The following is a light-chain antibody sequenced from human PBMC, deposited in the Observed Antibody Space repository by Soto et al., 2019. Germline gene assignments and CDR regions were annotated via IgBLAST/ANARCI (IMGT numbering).Light chain of an antibody. CDR1: SSNIGSNT. V-gene: IGLV1-44*01. Sequence: QSVLTQAPSASGTPGQRVTISCSGSSSNIGSNTVSWYQQVPGTAPKLLIYSNDQRPSGVPDGFSGAKSGTSASLSLGGLQSEDVADYYCAAGDGSLHGWVFGGGTKLTVL. CDR2: SND. J-gene: IGLJ2*01. CDR3: AAGDGSLHGWV.